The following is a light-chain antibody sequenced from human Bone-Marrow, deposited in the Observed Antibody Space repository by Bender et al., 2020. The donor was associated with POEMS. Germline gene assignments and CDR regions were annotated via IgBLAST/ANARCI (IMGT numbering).Light chain of an antibody. CDR3: QVWDSSGDKAA. J-gene: IGLJ3*02. CDR1: NFGDKG. Sequence: YVLTQPPSVSVAPGQTARITCGGDNFGDKGVHWYQQRPGQAPIVVVFDDTDRPSGIPDRFSGSKSGNTATLTISRVEAGDEADYYWQVWDSSGDKAAFGGGTQLTVL. V-gene: IGLV3-21*02. CDR2: DDT.